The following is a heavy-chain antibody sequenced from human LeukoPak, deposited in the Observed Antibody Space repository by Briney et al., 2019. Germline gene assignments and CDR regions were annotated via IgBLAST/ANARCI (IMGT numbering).Heavy chain of an antibody. D-gene: IGHD1-1*01. Sequence: SETLSLTCAVYGGSFSDYYWSWFRQPPGKGLEWIGEIYPSGATFYNPSLKSRVTVSKDTSKSQFSLNLRFVTAADTALYYRAGYHNWFLNDHWGQGTLVTVSS. V-gene: IGHV4-34*01. J-gene: IGHJ4*02. CDR2: IYPSGAT. CDR1: GGSFSDYY. CDR3: AGYHNWFLNDH.